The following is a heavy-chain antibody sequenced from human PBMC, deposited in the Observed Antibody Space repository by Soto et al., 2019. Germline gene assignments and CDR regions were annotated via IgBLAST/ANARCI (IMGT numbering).Heavy chain of an antibody. J-gene: IGHJ6*02. Sequence: QVQLVESGGGVVPPGTSLRLSCAASGFTFSTYGMHWVRQTPGKGLEWVALISYDGTNKDYADSVKGRFTISRDNSKNTLYLQMNSLSAEDTAVYYCAKDLQAYGDYDYYCYGLDVWGQGTTVSVSS. CDR1: GFTFSTYG. CDR2: ISYDGTNK. D-gene: IGHD4-17*01. CDR3: AKDLQAYGDYDYYCYGLDV. V-gene: IGHV3-30*18.